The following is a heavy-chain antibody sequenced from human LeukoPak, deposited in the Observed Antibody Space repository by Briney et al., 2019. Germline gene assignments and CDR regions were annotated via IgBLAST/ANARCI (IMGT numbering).Heavy chain of an antibody. D-gene: IGHD1-26*01. J-gene: IGHJ3*02. CDR1: GFTFSSYE. V-gene: IGHV3-48*03. CDR2: ISSSGSTI. Sequence: PGGSLRLSCAASGFTFSSYEMNWVRQAPGKGLEWVSYISSSGSTIYYADCVKGRFTISRDNAKNSLYLQMNSLRAEDTAFYYCARELGWELIDDAFYIWGQGTMVTVSS. CDR3: ARELGWELIDDAFYI.